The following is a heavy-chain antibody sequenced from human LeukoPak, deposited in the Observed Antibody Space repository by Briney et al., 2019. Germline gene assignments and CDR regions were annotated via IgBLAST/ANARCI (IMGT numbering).Heavy chain of an antibody. J-gene: IGHJ4*02. CDR2: IKGDDSAR. V-gene: IGHV3-7*01. D-gene: IGHD1-26*01. CDR1: GFTFSTYW. CDR3: ARDVVGSLDY. Sequence: GGSLRLSCAASGFTFSTYWMAGVRQAPGKGLEWVANIKGDDSARHQADSVKGRFTISRDNAQNSVYLQMSSLRGEDTAIYYCARDVVGSLDYWGQGTLVTVSS.